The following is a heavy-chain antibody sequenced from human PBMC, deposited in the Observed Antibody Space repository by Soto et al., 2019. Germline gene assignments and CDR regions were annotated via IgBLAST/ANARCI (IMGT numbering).Heavy chain of an antibody. V-gene: IGHV1-2*06. D-gene: IGHD3-16*01. Sequence: GASVKVSFKASGYTFTGYYVNWARQAPGQGLEWMGRINPDNGVPNYAQKFQGRVTLSRDTSINTAYMELSRLTSDDTAMYYCARTDYLFSTLTYYFDYWGQGTLVTVSS. CDR1: GYTFTGYY. CDR2: INPDNGVP. J-gene: IGHJ4*02. CDR3: ARTDYLFSTLTYYFDY.